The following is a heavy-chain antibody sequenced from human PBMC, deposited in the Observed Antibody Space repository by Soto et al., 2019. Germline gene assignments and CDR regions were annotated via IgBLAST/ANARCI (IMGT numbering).Heavy chain of an antibody. CDR1: GLTFSSYG. Sequence: GGSLRLSCAASGLTFSSYGMHWVRQAPGKGLEWVAVIWSDGSNKYYADSVKGRFTISRDNSKNTLYLQMNSLRVEDTAVYYCASAAGAYDNWGQGALVTVSS. CDR2: IWSDGSNK. CDR3: ASAAGAYDN. J-gene: IGHJ4*02. V-gene: IGHV3-33*01. D-gene: IGHD1-26*01.